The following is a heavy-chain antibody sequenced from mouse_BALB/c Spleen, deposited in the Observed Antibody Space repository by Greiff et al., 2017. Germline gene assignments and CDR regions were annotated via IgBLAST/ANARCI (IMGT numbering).Heavy chain of an antibody. CDR2: IYPGDGST. CDR1: GYTFTDYD. D-gene: IGHD1-2*01. J-gene: IGHJ4*01. V-gene: IGHV1S56*01. CDR3: ARGHYYGCDAMDY. Sequence: QVQLKQSGPELVKPGASVKISCKASGYTFTDYDINWVKQRPGQGLEWIGCIYPGDGSTKYNEKFKGKATLTADKSSSTAYMQLSSLTSEDSAVYFCARGHYYGCDAMDYWGQGTSVTVSA.